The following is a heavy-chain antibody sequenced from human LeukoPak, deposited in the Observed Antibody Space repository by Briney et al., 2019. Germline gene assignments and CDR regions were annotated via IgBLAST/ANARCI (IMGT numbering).Heavy chain of an antibody. CDR1: GFTFSGSA. CDR2: IRSKANSYAT. Sequence: GGSLKLSCAAFGFTFSGSAMHWVRQASGKGLEWVGRIRSKANSYATAYAASVKGRFTISRDDSKNTAYLQMNSLKTEDTAVYYCTSSTSCPDYWGQGTLVTVSS. D-gene: IGHD2-2*01. V-gene: IGHV3-73*01. J-gene: IGHJ4*02. CDR3: TSSTSCPDY.